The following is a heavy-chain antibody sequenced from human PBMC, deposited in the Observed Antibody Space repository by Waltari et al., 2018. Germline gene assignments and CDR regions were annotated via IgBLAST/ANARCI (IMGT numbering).Heavy chain of an antibody. Sequence: QVQLVESGGGVVQPGRSLRLSCAASGFTFSSYGMHWVRQAPDKGLEWVAIIWYEGSKKYYADSGKGRFTISKDNSNNTLYLQMNSLRAEDTAVYYCARTGNGHSSGWYSGDYWGQGTLVTVSS. V-gene: IGHV3-33*01. J-gene: IGHJ4*02. D-gene: IGHD6-19*01. CDR3: ARTGNGHSSGWYSGDY. CDR2: IWYEGSKK. CDR1: GFTFSSYG.